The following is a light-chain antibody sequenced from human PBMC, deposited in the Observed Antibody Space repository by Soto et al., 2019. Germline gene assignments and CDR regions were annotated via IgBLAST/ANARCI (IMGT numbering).Light chain of an antibody. V-gene: IGKV1-5*03. CDR3: QQYDTYPLT. CDR1: QSLSDW. J-gene: IGKJ4*01. CDR2: RAS. Sequence: DIQLTQSPSTLSASVGDRVTITCRASQSLSDWLAWYQQIPGTAPKLLIYRASSLVDGVPSRFSGSGSGTEFTLTISSLQPDDFATYYCQQYDTYPLTFGGGTKVEIK.